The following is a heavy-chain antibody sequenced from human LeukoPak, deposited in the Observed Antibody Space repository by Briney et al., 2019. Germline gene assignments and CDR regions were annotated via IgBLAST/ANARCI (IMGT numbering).Heavy chain of an antibody. D-gene: IGHD3-22*01. Sequence: SGTLSLTCAVSGGSISSSNWWSWVRQPPGKGLEWIGEIYHSGSTYYNPSLKSRVTISVDTSKNQFSLKLSSVTAADTAVYYCARDGPWLLREYYFDYWGQGTLVTVSS. J-gene: IGHJ4*02. CDR1: GGSISSSNW. CDR2: IYHSGST. CDR3: ARDGPWLLREYYFDY. V-gene: IGHV4-4*02.